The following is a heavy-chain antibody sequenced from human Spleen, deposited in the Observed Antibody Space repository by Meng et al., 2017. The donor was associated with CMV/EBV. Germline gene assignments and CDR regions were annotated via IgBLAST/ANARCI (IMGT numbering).Heavy chain of an antibody. CDR2: FIAVFGTT. Sequence: FSEYAVSWERQARGRGLEWKGGFIAVFGTTKYAQNYQGRVTITTDESTSTSYMELRSLRSEDTAVYFCARGHKVTFGGVIIWPLEYWGQGTLVTVSS. D-gene: IGHD3-16*01. V-gene: IGHV1-69*05. CDR1: FSEYA. CDR3: ARGHKVTFGGVIIWPLEY. J-gene: IGHJ1*01.